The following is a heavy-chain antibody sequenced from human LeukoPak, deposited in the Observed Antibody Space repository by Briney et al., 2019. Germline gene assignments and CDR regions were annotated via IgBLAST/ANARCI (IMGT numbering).Heavy chain of an antibody. CDR3: ARDAGYCSSTSCYRSNYYYYMDV. Sequence: GGSLRLSCAASGFTFSSHSMNWVRQPPAKALDWVSSISSSSSHIYYADSVKGRFTISRDNANNSLYLQMNSLRAEDTAVYYCARDAGYCSSTSCYRSNYYYYMDVWGKGTTVTVSS. CDR2: ISSSSSHI. J-gene: IGHJ6*03. V-gene: IGHV3-21*01. D-gene: IGHD2-2*02. CDR1: GFTFSSHS.